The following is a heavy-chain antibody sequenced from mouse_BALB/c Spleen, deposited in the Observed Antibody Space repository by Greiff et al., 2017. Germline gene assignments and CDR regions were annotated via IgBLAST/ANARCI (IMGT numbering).Heavy chain of an antibody. CDR3: AREGVRAWFAY. Sequence: VMLVESGPGRVAPSQSLSIICTVSGFSLTSYGVHWVRQPPGKGLEWLGVIWAGGSTNYNSALMSRLSISKDNSKSQVFLKMNSLQTDDTAMYYCAREGVRAWFAYWGQGTLVTVSA. CDR1: GFSLTSYG. J-gene: IGHJ3*01. D-gene: IGHD2-14*01. CDR2: IWAGGST. V-gene: IGHV2-9*02.